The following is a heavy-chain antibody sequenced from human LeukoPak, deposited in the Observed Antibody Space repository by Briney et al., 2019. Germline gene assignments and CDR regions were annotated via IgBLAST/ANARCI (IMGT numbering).Heavy chain of an antibody. Sequence: GGSLRLSCAASGFTFGSCWMNWVRQAPGKGLEWVSSITSSSSSMYSADSVKGRLTISRDNAKNSLYLQMNSLRAEDTAVYYCARDLAWGGYWGQGTLVTVSS. J-gene: IGHJ4*02. V-gene: IGHV3-21*01. CDR1: GFTFGSCW. CDR3: ARDLAWGGY. D-gene: IGHD7-27*01. CDR2: ITSSSSSM.